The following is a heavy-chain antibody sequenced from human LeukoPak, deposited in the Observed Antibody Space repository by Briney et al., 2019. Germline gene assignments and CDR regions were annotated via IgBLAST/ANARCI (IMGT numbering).Heavy chain of an antibody. D-gene: IGHD1-26*01. V-gene: IGHV4-59*08. J-gene: IGHJ4*02. CDR1: GGPISPYY. CDR2: AYYSGST. Sequence: SETLSLTCTASGGPISPYYWSWIRQPPGKGLEWIGYAYYSGSTNYNPSLKSRVTISVDTSKNQFSLKLSSVTAADTAMYYCARHGGGGESYPRVFDYWGRGNLVTVSS. CDR3: ARHGGGGESYPRVFDY.